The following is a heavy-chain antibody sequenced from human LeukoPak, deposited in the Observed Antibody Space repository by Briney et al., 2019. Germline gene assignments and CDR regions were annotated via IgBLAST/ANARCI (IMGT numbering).Heavy chain of an antibody. V-gene: IGHV3-30-3*01. D-gene: IGHD3-10*01. CDR1: GFTFSSYA. CDR3: ASPKGMVRGPFDY. CDR2: ISYDGSNK. Sequence: GGSLRLSCAASGFTFSSYAMHWVRQAPGKGLEWVAVISYDGSNKYYADSVKGRFTISRDNSKNTLYLQMNSLRAEDTAVYYCASPKGMVRGPFDYWGLGTLVTVSS. J-gene: IGHJ4*02.